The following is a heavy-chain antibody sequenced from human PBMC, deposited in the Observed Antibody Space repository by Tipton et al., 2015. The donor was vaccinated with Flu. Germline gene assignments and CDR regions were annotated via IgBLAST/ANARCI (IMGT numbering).Heavy chain of an antibody. D-gene: IGHD3-10*01. CDR1: GFTFTSYE. V-gene: IGHV3-48*03. J-gene: IGHJ4*02. CDR3: VRNRRRGLSYFDY. CDR2: ISTSGSVI. Sequence: SLRLSCEASGFTFTSYEMNWVRQAPGKGLEWVSYISTSGSVIYYVDSVKGRFSISRDNAKNSLYLQMNSLRAEDTAAYYCVRNRRRGLSYFDYWGQGTLVTVSS.